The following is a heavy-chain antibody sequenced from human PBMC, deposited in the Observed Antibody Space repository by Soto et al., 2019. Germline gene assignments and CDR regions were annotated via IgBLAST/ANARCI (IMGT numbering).Heavy chain of an antibody. J-gene: IGHJ3*02. V-gene: IGHV3-48*02. Sequence: EVQLVESGGGLVQPGGSLRLSCAASGFTFSNYSMNWVRQAPGKGLEWVSYISSRSSTIYYPDSVKGPFTISRDNAKNSLYLQMNSLRDEDTAVYYCASGSGRGRNAFDIWGQGTMVTVSS. CDR3: ASGSGRGRNAFDI. D-gene: IGHD3-10*01. CDR1: GFTFSNYS. CDR2: ISSRSSTI.